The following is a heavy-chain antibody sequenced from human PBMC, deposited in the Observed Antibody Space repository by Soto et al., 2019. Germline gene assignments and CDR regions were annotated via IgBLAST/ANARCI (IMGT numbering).Heavy chain of an antibody. Sequence: GGSLRLSCAASGFTFSSYGMHWVRQAPGKXLEWVAVIWYDGSNKYYADSVKGRFTISRDNSKNTLYLQMNSLRAEDTAVYYCAREFGITGTTSYYYGMDVWGQGTTVTVSS. J-gene: IGHJ6*02. D-gene: IGHD1-7*01. CDR3: AREFGITGTTSYYYGMDV. V-gene: IGHV3-33*01. CDR1: GFTFSSYG. CDR2: IWYDGSNK.